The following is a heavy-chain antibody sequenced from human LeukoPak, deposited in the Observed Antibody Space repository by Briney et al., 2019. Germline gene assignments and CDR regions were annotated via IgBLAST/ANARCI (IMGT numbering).Heavy chain of an antibody. CDR2: INHSGST. CDR3: ASGTYSSYFDY. CDR1: GGSFSGYY. D-gene: IGHD6-13*01. Sequence: SETLSLTCVVYGGSFSGYYWSWIRQPPGKGLEWIGEINHSGSTNYNPSLKGRVTISVDTSKNQFSLKLNSVTAADTAVYYCASGTYSSYFDYWGQGTLVTVSS. V-gene: IGHV4-34*01. J-gene: IGHJ4*02.